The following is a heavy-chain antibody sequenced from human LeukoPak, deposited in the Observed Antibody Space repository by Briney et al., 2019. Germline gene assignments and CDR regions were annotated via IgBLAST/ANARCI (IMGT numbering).Heavy chain of an antibody. D-gene: IGHD4-17*01. CDR2: IYSDGDT. V-gene: IGHV3-53*01. CDR1: GFTVSSNY. CDR3: ARATTVTTIFDY. Sequence: PGGSLRLSCVASGFTVSSNYMSWVRQAPGKGLEWVSIIYSDGDTHYADSVKGRFTISRDFSKNMVDLQMNSLRAEDTAVYYCARATTVTTIFDYWGQGTLVTVSS. J-gene: IGHJ4*02.